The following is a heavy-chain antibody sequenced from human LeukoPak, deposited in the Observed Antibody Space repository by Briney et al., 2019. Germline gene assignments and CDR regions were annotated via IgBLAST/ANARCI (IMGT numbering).Heavy chain of an antibody. CDR1: GFTFSSYA. CDR2: IKQDGSER. D-gene: IGHD6-13*01. V-gene: IGHV3-7*01. Sequence: GGSLRLSCAASGFTFSSYAMSWVRQAPGKGLEWVANIKQDGSERYYVDSVKGRFTIYRDNAKNSLYLQMNSLRAEDTAVYYCARGPATADYYYYYYYYMDVWGKGTTVTVSS. CDR3: ARGPATADYYYYYYYYMDV. J-gene: IGHJ6*03.